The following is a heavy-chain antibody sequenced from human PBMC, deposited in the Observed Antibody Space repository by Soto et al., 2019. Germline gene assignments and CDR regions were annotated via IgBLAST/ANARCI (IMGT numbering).Heavy chain of an antibody. Sequence: ASVKVSCKASGYTFTSYYMHWVRQAPGQGLEWMGIINPSGGSTSYAQKFQGRVTMTRDTSTSTVYMELSSLRSEDTAVYYCESSYGDFNFDYWGQGTLVTVPQ. CDR3: ESSYGDFNFDY. J-gene: IGHJ4*02. CDR2: INPSGGST. V-gene: IGHV1-46*01. D-gene: IGHD4-17*01. CDR1: GYTFTSYY.